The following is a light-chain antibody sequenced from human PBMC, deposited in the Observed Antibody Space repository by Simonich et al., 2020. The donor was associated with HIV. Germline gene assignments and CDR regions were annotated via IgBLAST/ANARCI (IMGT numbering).Light chain of an antibody. Sequence: NFMLTQPHSVSESPGKTVTISCTRSSGSIASNYVQWYQQRPGSSPTPVIYEDNQRPSGVPDRFSGSIDSSSNSASLTSSGLKTEDEADYYCQSYDSSNHVVFGGGTKLTVL. CDR2: EDN. CDR1: SGSIASNY. CDR3: QSYDSSNHVV. J-gene: IGLJ2*01. V-gene: IGLV6-57*01.